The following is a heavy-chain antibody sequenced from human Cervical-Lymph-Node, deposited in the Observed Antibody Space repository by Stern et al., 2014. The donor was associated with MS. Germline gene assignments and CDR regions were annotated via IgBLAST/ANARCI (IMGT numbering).Heavy chain of an antibody. CDR2: IDYRGST. D-gene: IGHD2-2*01. V-gene: IGHV4-39*01. Sequence: QVQLQESGPGLVKPSETLSLTCTVSGGSISSSSYYWGWIRQPPGKGLEWIGIIDYRGSTYSTPPLKSRFPIPLDPPKTQSPLKRTSVTAADTAVYYCARHAVRSPSRAFDIWGQGTMVTVSS. J-gene: IGHJ3*02. CDR3: ARHAVRSPSRAFDI. CDR1: GGSISSSSYY.